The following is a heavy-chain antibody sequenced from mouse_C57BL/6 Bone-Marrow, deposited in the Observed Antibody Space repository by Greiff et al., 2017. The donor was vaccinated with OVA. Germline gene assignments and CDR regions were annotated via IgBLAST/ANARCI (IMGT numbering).Heavy chain of an antibody. J-gene: IGHJ4*01. Sequence: EVQLQQSGPELVKPGASVKISCKASGYTFTDYYMNWVKQSHGKSLEWIGDINPNNGGTSYNQKFKGKATLTVEKSSSTAYMELRSLTSEDSAVYYCARGGRWLLLHAMDYWGQGTSVTVSS. D-gene: IGHD2-3*01. CDR3: ARGGRWLLLHAMDY. V-gene: IGHV1-26*01. CDR2: INPNNGGT. CDR1: GYTFTDYY.